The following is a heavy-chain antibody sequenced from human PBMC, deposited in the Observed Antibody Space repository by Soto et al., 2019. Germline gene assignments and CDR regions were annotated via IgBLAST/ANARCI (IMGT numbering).Heavy chain of an antibody. Sequence: SETLSLTCAVYGGSFSGYYWSWIRQPPGKGLEWIGEINHSGSTNYNPSLKSRLTISVDTSKNQFSLKLSSVTAADTAVYYCARVLPYDFWSGPRWFDPWGQGTLVTVSS. CDR2: INHSGST. CDR3: ARVLPYDFWSGPRWFDP. D-gene: IGHD3-3*01. V-gene: IGHV4-34*01. J-gene: IGHJ5*02. CDR1: GGSFSGYY.